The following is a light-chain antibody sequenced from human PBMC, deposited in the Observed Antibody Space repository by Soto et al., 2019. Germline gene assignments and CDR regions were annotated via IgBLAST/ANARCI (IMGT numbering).Light chain of an antibody. CDR1: TSDVGGYNY. CDR2: EVS. V-gene: IGLV2-14*01. Sequence: QSVLTQPASVSGSPGQSITISCTGTTSDVGGYNYVSWYQQHPGKVPKLMIYEVSNRPSGVSNRFSGSKSGNTASLTISGLQAEDEADYYCSSYTSSGTYVFGIGTKVTVL. CDR3: SSYTSSGTYV. J-gene: IGLJ1*01.